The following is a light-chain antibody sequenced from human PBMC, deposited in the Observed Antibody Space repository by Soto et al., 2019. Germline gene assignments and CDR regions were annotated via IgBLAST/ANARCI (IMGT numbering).Light chain of an antibody. CDR3: SSYTSSSTL. Sequence: QLVLTQPASVSGSPGQSITISCTGTSSDVGGYNYVSWYQQHPGKAPKLMIYDVSNRPSGVSNRFSGSKSGNTASLTISGLQAEDEADYYCSSYTSSSTLFGGGTKLTVL. CDR2: DVS. J-gene: IGLJ2*01. V-gene: IGLV2-14*01. CDR1: SSDVGGYNY.